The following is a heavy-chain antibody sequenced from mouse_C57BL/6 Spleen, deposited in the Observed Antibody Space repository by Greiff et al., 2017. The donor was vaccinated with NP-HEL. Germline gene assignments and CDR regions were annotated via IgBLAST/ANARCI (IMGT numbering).Heavy chain of an antibody. J-gene: IGHJ3*01. CDR2: IYPGDGDT. Sequence: QVQLQQSGPELVKPGASVKISCKASGYAFSSSWMNWVKPRPGKGLEWIGRIYPGDGDTNYNGKFKGKATLTADKSSSTAYMQLSSLTSEDSAVYFCAREGVLGFAYWGQGTLVTVSA. CDR3: AREGVLGFAY. CDR1: GYAFSSSW. D-gene: IGHD1-1*01. V-gene: IGHV1-82*01.